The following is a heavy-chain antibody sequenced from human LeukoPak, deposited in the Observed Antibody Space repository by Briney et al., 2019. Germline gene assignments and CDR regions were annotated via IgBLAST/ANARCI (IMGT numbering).Heavy chain of an antibody. CDR3: ARESSSWYRGGYYFDY. V-gene: IGHV4-38-2*02. D-gene: IGHD6-13*01. Sequence: SETLSLTCTVSGYSISSGYYWGWIRQPPGKGLEWIGSIYHSGSTYYNPSLKSRVTISVDTSKKQFSLKLSSVTAADTAVYYCARESSSWYRGGYYFDYWGQGTLVTVSS. CDR1: GYSISSGYY. J-gene: IGHJ4*02. CDR2: IYHSGST.